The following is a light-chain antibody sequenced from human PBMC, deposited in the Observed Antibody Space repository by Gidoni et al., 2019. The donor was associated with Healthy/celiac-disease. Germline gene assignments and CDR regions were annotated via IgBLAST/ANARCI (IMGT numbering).Light chain of an antibody. J-gene: IGLJ2*01. Sequence: SYELTQQPSLSVSPGQTASITCSGDKLGDKYACWYQQKPGQSPGLVIYQDSKRPSGIPERFSGSNSGNTATLTISGTQAMDEADYYCQAWDSSVVFGGGTKLTV. CDR2: QDS. V-gene: IGLV3-1*01. CDR3: QAWDSSVV. CDR1: KLGDKY.